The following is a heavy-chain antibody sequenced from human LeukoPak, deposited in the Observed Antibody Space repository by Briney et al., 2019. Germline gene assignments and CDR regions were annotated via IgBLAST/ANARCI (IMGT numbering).Heavy chain of an antibody. CDR2: IDYSGST. CDR1: GGSISSYY. D-gene: IGHD2-15*01. J-gene: IGHJ5*02. Sequence: SETLSLTCTVSGGSISSYYWNWIRQPPGKGLEWIGYIDYSGSTNYNPSLKSRVTISVDTSKNQFSLKLSSVTAADTAVYYCARLVHCSGGSCYSAGGRDWFDPWGQDTLVTVSS. V-gene: IGHV4-59*08. CDR3: ARLVHCSGGSCYSAGGRDWFDP.